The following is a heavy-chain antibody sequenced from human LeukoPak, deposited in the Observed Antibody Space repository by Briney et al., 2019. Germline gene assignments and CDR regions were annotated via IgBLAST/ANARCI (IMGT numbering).Heavy chain of an antibody. J-gene: IGHJ4*02. Sequence: VGSLRLSCAGSGFTFSSYGRHWVRPAPGKGREWVAVISYDGSNKYYIYSVKGRFTISRDNSKNTLYLQMNSLRAEDTAVYYCAKVIPSRPDYFDYWGQGTLVTVSS. CDR3: AKVIPSRPDYFDY. CDR2: ISYDGSNK. CDR1: GFTFSSYG. V-gene: IGHV3-30*18. D-gene: IGHD6-6*01.